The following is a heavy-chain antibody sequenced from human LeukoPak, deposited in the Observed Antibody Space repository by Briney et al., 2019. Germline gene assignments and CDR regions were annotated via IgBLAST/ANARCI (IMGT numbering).Heavy chain of an antibody. V-gene: IGHV6-1*01. CDR2: TYYRAKWVN. D-gene: IGHD2-21*02. J-gene: IGHJ4*02. CDR3: ARGDTGFDY. Sequence: SQTLSLTCAISGDGVSSNRAVWNWIRQSPSRGLEWPGRTYYRAKWVNDYAVSVKSRITISPDTSMNHFSLRLNSVTPEDTAVYYCARGDTGFDYWGQGTLVSVSS. CDR1: GDGVSSNRAV.